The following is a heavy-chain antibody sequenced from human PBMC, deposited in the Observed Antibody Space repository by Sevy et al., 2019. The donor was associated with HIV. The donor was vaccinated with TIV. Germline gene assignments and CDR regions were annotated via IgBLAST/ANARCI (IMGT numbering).Heavy chain of an antibody. Sequence: ASVKVSCKTSGYTFSAHYIHWVRQAPGQGLEWMGWINPHSGGTIYAQKFQGWVTMTRDTSISTAYMALNRLKSDDMAVYYCARETVGPRNNNFDYWGQGTLVTVSS. CDR2: INPHSGGT. J-gene: IGHJ4*02. D-gene: IGHD1-26*01. V-gene: IGHV1-2*04. CDR1: GYTFSAHY. CDR3: ARETVGPRNNNFDY.